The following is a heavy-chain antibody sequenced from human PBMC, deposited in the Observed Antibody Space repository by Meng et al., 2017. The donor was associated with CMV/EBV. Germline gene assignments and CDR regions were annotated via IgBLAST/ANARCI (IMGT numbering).Heavy chain of an antibody. D-gene: IGHD5-24*01. CDR3: ARDPTRITAFDI. CDR2: IIPILGIA. CDR1: GCTFSSYV. J-gene: IGHJ3*02. V-gene: IGHV1-69*10. Sequence: SSVKVSCKASGCTFSSYVISWVRQAPGQGLDWMGGIIPILGIANYAQKFQGRVTITANKSTSTAYMELSSLRSEDTAVYYCARDPTRITAFDIWGQGTMVTVSS.